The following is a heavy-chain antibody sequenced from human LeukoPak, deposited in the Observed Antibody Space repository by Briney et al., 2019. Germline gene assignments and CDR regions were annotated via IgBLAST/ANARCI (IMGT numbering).Heavy chain of an antibody. CDR2: ISSSSSYI. Sequence: PGGSLRLSXAASGFTFSSYSMNWVRQAPGKGLEWVSSISSSSSYIYYADSVKGRFTVSRDNAKNSLYLQMNSLRAEDTAVYYCARDPGQRDYYYYYYMDVWGKGTTVTVSS. CDR3: ARDPGQRDYYYYYYMDV. CDR1: GFTFSSYS. V-gene: IGHV3-21*01. J-gene: IGHJ6*03. D-gene: IGHD6-25*01.